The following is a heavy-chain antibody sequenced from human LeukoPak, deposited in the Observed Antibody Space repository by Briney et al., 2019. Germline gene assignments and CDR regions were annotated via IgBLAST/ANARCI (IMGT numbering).Heavy chain of an antibody. V-gene: IGHV3-23*01. J-gene: IGHJ4*02. CDR3: AKDDRGGGSGYYYVDGNFDY. CDR2: ISGSRT. CDR1: GFTFSSYA. D-gene: IGHD3-22*01. Sequence: GGSLRLSCAASGFTFSSYAMSWVRQAPGKGLEWVSAISGSRTYYADSVKGRFTISRDNSKNTLYLQMNSLRAEDTAVYYCAKDDRGGGSGYYYVDGNFDYWGQGTLVTVSS.